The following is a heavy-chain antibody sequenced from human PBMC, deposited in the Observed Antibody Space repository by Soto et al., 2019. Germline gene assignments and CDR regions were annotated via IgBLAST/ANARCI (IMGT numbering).Heavy chain of an antibody. CDR2: IIPIFGTA. CDR1: GGTFSSYA. V-gene: IGHV1-69*13. Sequence: SVKVSCKASGGTFSSYAISWVRQAPGQGLEWMGGIIPIFGTANYAQKFQGRVTITADESTSTAYMELSSLRSEDTAVYYCARSTYYYDSSGLRSFDYWGQGTLVTVSS. CDR3: ARSTYYYDSSGLRSFDY. J-gene: IGHJ4*02. D-gene: IGHD3-22*01.